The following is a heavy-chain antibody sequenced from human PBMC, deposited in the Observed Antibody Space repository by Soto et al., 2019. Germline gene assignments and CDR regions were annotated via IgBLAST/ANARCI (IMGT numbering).Heavy chain of an antibody. CDR3: ARDGRRGLRAFDI. V-gene: IGHV1-18*01. CDR2: ISAYNGNT. J-gene: IGHJ3*02. Sequence: SVKVSCKASGYTFTSYGINWGRKAPGQGLEWMGWISAYNGNTNYAQKLQGRVTMTTDTSTSTAYMELRSLRSDDTAVYYCARDGRRGLRAFDIWGQGTMVTVS. D-gene: IGHD3-10*01. CDR1: GYTFTSYG.